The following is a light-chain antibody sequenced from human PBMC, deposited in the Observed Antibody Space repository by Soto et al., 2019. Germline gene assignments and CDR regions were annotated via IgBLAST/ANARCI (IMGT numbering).Light chain of an antibody. CDR1: SSDVGSYNR. Sequence: QSALTQPPSVSGSPGQSVTISCTGTSSDVGSYNRVSWYQQPPGTAPKLMICQVSNRPSGVPDRFSGSKSVNTASLTISGLQAEDEADYYCSSYTSSGTWVFGGGTKLTVL. J-gene: IGLJ3*02. CDR3: SSYTSSGTWV. V-gene: IGLV2-18*02. CDR2: QVS.